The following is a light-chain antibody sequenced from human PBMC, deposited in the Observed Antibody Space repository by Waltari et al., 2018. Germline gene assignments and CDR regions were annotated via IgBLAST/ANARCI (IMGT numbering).Light chain of an antibody. J-gene: IGKJ4*02. CDR2: AVS. V-gene: IGKV1-39*01. CDR3: QQTYSSLS. Sequence: DIQLTQSPSSLSASVGDRVTITCRASQSIINHLNWYQQKPGKATTLLIYAVSSLHSGVPSRFSGSGSGTDFTLTIASLQPEDLATYYCQQTYSSLSFGGGTKVEIK. CDR1: QSIINH.